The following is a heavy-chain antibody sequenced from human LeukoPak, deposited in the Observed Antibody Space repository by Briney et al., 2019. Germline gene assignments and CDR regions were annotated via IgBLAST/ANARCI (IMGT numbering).Heavy chain of an antibody. V-gene: IGHV4-59*08. J-gene: IGHJ4*02. CDR3: ARHMGSGWYYFDY. Sequence: SETLSLTCTVSGGSISSYYWSWIRQPPGKGLEWIGYIYYSGSTNYNPSLKSRVTISVDTSKNQFSLKLSSVTAADTAVYYCARHMGSGWYYFDYLGQGTLVTVSS. CDR1: GGSISSYY. CDR2: IYYSGST. D-gene: IGHD6-19*01.